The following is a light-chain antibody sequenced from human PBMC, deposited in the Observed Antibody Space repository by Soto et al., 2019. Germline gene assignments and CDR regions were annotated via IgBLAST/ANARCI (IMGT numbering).Light chain of an antibody. J-gene: IGKJ4*01. Sequence: AVQLTQSPSSLSAVVGDRVAITCRASHAINNALAWYQQKPGQPPTLLIYDATNLESGVPSRFSGSGSGTDFTLTISSLQPEDFAIYFCQQFRDSPFTFGEGTKVEI. V-gene: IGKV1D-13*01. CDR2: DAT. CDR3: QQFRDSPFT. CDR1: HAINNA.